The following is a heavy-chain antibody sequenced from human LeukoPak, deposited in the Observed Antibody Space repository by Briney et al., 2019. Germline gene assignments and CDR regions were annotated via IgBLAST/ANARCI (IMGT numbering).Heavy chain of an antibody. CDR2: VSSSSSYI. D-gene: IGHD4-17*01. J-gene: IGHJ3*02. CDR1: GFTFSSYS. V-gene: IGHV3-21*04. CDR3: ARGPGDGDAFDI. Sequence: TGGSLRLSCAASGFTFSSYSMNWVRQAPGKGLEWVSSVSSSSSYIYYADSVKGRFTISRDNAKNSLYLQMNSLRAEDTAVYYCARGPGDGDAFDIWGQGTMVTVSS.